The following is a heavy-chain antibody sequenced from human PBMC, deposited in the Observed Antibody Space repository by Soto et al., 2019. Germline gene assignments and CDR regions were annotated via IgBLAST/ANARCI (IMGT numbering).Heavy chain of an antibody. CDR3: ARRIGRYSSGWFAFDI. J-gene: IGHJ3*02. CDR1: GYSFTSYW. V-gene: IGHV5-10-1*01. CDR2: IDPSDSYT. D-gene: IGHD6-19*01. Sequence: LGESLKISCKGSGYSFTSYWISWVRQMPGKGLEWMGRIDPSDSYTNYSPSFQGHVTISADKSISTAYLQWSSLKASDTAMYYCARRIGRYSSGWFAFDIWGQGTMVTVS.